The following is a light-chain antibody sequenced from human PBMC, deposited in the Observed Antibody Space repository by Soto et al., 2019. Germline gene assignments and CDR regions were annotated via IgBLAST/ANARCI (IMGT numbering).Light chain of an antibody. J-gene: IGKJ2*01. Sequence: EIVLTQSPATLSVSPGERATLSCRASQSVSSNLAWYQQKPGQAPRLLIYGASTRATGIPARFSGSGSGTEFTLTISSLQSEDFGVYHSQQYGNSPSFGPGTKLEIK. CDR2: GAS. CDR1: QSVSSN. V-gene: IGKV3-15*01. CDR3: QQYGNSPS.